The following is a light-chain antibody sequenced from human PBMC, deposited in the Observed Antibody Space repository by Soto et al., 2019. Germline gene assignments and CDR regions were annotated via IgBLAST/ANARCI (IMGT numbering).Light chain of an antibody. CDR1: SSDVGRYNH. CDR2: EVS. CDR3: SSYTGSNNPYV. Sequence: QSVLTQPPSASGSPGQSVTISCTGTSSDVGRYNHVSWYQQHPGKAPKLMIYEVSKRPSGVPDRFSGSKSGNTASLTVSGLQVEDEAEYYCSSYTGSNNPYVFGAGTKVTVL. V-gene: IGLV2-8*01. J-gene: IGLJ1*01.